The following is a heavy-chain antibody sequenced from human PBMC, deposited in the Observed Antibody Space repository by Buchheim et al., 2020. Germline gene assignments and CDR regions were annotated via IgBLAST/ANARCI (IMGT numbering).Heavy chain of an antibody. J-gene: IGHJ6*02. CDR2: ISYDGSNK. CDR1: GFTFSSYG. D-gene: IGHD4-17*01. CDR3: AKDHDYGDYGGYYYYGMDV. V-gene: IGHV3-30*18. Sequence: QVQLVESGGGVVQPGRSLRLSCAASGFTFSSYGMHWVRQAPGKGLEWVAVISYDGSNKYYADSVKGRFTISRDNSKNTLYLQMNSLRAEDTAVYYCAKDHDYGDYGGYYYYGMDVWGQGTT.